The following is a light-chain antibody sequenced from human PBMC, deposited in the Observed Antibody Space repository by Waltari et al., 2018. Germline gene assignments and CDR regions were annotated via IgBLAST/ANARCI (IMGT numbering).Light chain of an antibody. J-gene: IGLJ2*01. Sequence: QSALTQPASVSGSPGQSITISCTGTSNDVGVYNYVSLYQHLPGKAPKLIIYDVSRWPSGVYTRFSGSKSGNTASLTISGLQAEDEADYYCSSYTNTNTIVFGGGTKVTVL. CDR3: SSYTNTNTIV. V-gene: IGLV2-14*03. CDR2: DVS. CDR1: SNDVGVYNY.